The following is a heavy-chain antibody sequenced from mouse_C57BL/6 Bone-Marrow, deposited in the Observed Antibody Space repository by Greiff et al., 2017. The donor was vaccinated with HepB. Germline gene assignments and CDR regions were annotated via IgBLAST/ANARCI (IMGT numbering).Heavy chain of an antibody. V-gene: IGHV1-82*01. CDR1: GYAFSSSW. J-gene: IGHJ3*01. D-gene: IGHD2-13*01. Sequence: VQLQQSGPELVKPGASVKISCKASGYAFSSSWMNWVKQRPGKGLEWIGRIYPGDGDTNYNEKFKGKATLTADKSSSTAYMQLSSLTSEDSAVYFCATTMVYSAWFAYWGQGTLVTVSA. CDR3: ATTMVYSAWFAY. CDR2: IYPGDGDT.